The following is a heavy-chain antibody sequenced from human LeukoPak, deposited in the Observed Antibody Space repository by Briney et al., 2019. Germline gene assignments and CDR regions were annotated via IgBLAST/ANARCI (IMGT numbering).Heavy chain of an antibody. CDR1: GFTFSNAW. CDR3: TSLVVVIRNWFDP. J-gene: IGHJ5*02. D-gene: IGHD3-22*01. CDR2: IKSNTDGGTT. Sequence: TGGSLRLSCSASGFTFSNAWMSWVRQAPGKGLEWVGRIKSNTDGGTTAYAAPVKGRFTFSRDDSKNTLYLQMNSLKTEDTAVYYCTSLVVVIRNWFDPWGQGTLVTVSS. V-gene: IGHV3-15*01.